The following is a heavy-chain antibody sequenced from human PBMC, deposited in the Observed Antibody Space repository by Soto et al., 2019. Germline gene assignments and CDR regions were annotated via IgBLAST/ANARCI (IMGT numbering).Heavy chain of an antibody. D-gene: IGHD1-26*01. CDR1: GYTFTTSG. V-gene: IGHV1-18*01. CDR3: ARQGSWPYYYYGLDV. J-gene: IGHJ6*02. CDR2: ISTYNGDT. Sequence: GASVKVSCKASGYTFTTSGIIWVRQAPGQGLEWMGWISTYNGDTNSAQKFQGRVTMTADTSTGTAYMELMSLKSDDTAVYYCARQGSWPYYYYGLDVWGQGTTVTVSS.